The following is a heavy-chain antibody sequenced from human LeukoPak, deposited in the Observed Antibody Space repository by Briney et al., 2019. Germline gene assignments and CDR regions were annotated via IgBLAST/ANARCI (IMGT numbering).Heavy chain of an antibody. J-gene: IGHJ4*02. D-gene: IGHD6-19*01. CDR2: INYSGST. CDR1: GGSLSGYY. Sequence: SETLSLTCGVYGGSLSGYYWSWIRQPPGKGLEWIAEINYSGSTTYNPSLKSRVTISIDTSKNQFSLKLSSVTAADTAVYYCARRRSYSSGRYDYWGQGTLVTVSS. V-gene: IGHV4-34*01. CDR3: ARRRSYSSGRYDY.